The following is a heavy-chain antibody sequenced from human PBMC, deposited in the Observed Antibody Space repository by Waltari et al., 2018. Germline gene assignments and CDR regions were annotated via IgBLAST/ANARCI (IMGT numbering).Heavy chain of an antibody. J-gene: IGHJ6*02. V-gene: IGHV3-74*01. CDR2: LPPLWNSA. Sequence: EVQLVESGGGLVQPGGSLRLSCAASGFTFSSYWLHWVRKAPGKGLVCVSLLPPLWNSASYAYSVKCRVTTSRDNAHNTLYLQMNSLRAEDTAVYYCSRLPYIVIIPAAISTRRVHYGMDVWGQGTTVTVSS. CDR3: SRLPYIVIIPAAISTRRVHYGMDV. D-gene: IGHD2-2*01. CDR1: GFTFSSYW.